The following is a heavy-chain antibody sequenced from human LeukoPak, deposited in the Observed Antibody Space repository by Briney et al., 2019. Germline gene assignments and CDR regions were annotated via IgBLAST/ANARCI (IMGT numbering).Heavy chain of an antibody. D-gene: IGHD6-6*01. V-gene: IGHV1-69*04. CDR1: GGTFSSYA. CDR2: IIPILGIA. J-gene: IGHJ6*02. Sequence: SVKVSCKASGGTFSSYAISWVRQAPGQGLEWMGRIIPILGIANYAQKFQGRVTITADKSTSTAYMELSSLRSEDTAVYYCAREQLVLGLDYYYGMDVWGQGTTVTVSS. CDR3: AREQLVLGLDYYYGMDV.